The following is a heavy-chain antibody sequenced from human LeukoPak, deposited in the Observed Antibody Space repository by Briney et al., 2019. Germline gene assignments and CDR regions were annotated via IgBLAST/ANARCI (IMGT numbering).Heavy chain of an antibody. CDR2: ISWNSGSI. CDR1: GFTFDDYA. CDR3: AKDKNYDILTGPAPSFDY. V-gene: IGHV3-9*01. Sequence: PGGSLRLSCAASGFTFDDYAMHWVRQAPGKGLEWVSGISWNSGSIGYADSVKGRFTISRDNAKNSLYLQMNSLRAEDTALYYCAKDKNYDILTGPAPSFDYWGQGTLVTVSS. D-gene: IGHD3-9*01. J-gene: IGHJ4*02.